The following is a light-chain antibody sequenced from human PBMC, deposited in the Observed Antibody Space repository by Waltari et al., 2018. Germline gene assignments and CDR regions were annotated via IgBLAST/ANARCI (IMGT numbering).Light chain of an antibody. Sequence: DIQMTQSPSTLSASVGDRVTIPCRASQSISSWLAWYQQKPGKAPKLLIYDASSLESGVPSRFSGSGSGTEFTLTISSLQPDDFATYYCQQSYSTFWTFGQGAKVEIK. CDR2: DAS. V-gene: IGKV1-5*01. J-gene: IGKJ1*01. CDR3: QQSYSTFWT. CDR1: QSISSW.